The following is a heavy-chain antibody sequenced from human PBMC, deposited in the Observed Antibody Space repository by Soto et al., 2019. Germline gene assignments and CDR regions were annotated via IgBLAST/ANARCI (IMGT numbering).Heavy chain of an antibody. D-gene: IGHD5-12*01. CDR2: INHRGIA. CDR3: ARTDIVTTNCFDP. CDR1: GESFIGYY. J-gene: IGHJ5*02. Sequence: QVHLQQCGAGLLKPSETLSLTCAVYGESFIGYYWTWIRQPPGKGLEWIGEINHRGIANYNPSLKSRVTISVDTSNNQFSLKLSSVTAADTSVYYCARTDIVTTNCFDPWGQGTLVTVSS. V-gene: IGHV4-34*02.